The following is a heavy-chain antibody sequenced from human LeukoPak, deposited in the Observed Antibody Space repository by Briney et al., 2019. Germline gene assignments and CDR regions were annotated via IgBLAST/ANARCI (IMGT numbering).Heavy chain of an antibody. CDR1: RFTFSSYA. Sequence: GGSLRLSCAASRFTFSSYAMSWVRQAPGKGLEWVSAISGSGGSTYYADSVKGRFTISRDNSKNTLYLQMNSLRAEDTAVYYCAKRDSSGWYVGYFDYWGQGTLVTVSS. V-gene: IGHV3-23*01. CDR2: ISGSGGST. CDR3: AKRDSSGWYVGYFDY. D-gene: IGHD6-19*01. J-gene: IGHJ4*02.